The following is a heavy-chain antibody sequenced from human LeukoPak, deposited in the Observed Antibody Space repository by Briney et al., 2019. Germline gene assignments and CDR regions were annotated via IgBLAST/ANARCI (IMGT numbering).Heavy chain of an antibody. V-gene: IGHV4-39*07. J-gene: IGHJ4*02. CDR3: ARDGRGVYDSSGYHFDY. D-gene: IGHD3-22*01. Sequence: SETLSLTCTVPGDSLSRSSYYWGSIRQPPGKGLEWHGRIYYRRSTYYNQSLKSRVTISVDTSKHQFSLKLSSVTAADTAVYYCARDGRGVYDSSGYHFDYWGQGTLVTVSS. CDR1: GDSLSRSSYY. CDR2: IYYRRST.